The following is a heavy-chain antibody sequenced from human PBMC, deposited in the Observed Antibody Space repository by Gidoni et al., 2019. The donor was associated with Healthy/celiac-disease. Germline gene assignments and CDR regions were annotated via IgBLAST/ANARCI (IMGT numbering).Heavy chain of an antibody. CDR1: GFTFSSYA. Sequence: QVQLVESGGGVVQPGRSLRLSCAASGFTFSSYAMHWVRQAPGKGLEWVAVISYDGSNKYYADSVKGRFTISRDNSKNTLYLQMNSLRAEDTAVYYCARDEGSGLNYGRFDYWGQGTLVTVSS. CDR3: ARDEGSGLNYGRFDY. J-gene: IGHJ4*02. V-gene: IGHV3-30-3*01. D-gene: IGHD3-10*01. CDR2: ISYDGSNK.